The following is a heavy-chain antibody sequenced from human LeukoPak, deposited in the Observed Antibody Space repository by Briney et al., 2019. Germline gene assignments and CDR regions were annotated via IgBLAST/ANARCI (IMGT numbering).Heavy chain of an antibody. CDR1: GVSFSGYY. D-gene: IGHD5-12*01. CDR3: ATFHVHIVATRGFDP. V-gene: IGHV4-34*01. CDR2: INHSGST. J-gene: IGHJ5*02. Sequence: PSETLSLTCAVYGVSFSGYYWTWIRQPPGKGLEWIGEINHSGSTNYNPSLKSRVTISVDTSKNQFSLKLSSVTAADSAVYYCATFHVHIVATRGFDPWGQGTLVTVSS.